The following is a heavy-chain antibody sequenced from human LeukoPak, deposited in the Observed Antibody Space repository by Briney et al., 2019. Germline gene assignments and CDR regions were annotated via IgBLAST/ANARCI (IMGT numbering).Heavy chain of an antibody. CDR2: IWYDGSNK. Sequence: GGSLRLSCAASGFTFSSNYMSWIRQPPGKGLEWVAIIWYDGSNKKYEDSVKGRFTISRDNSKNTLYLQMNSLRAEDTAVYYCARGVDYYENSGTIDYWGQGTLVTVSS. V-gene: IGHV3-33*08. D-gene: IGHD3-22*01. CDR1: GFTFSSNY. CDR3: ARGVDYYENSGTIDY. J-gene: IGHJ4*02.